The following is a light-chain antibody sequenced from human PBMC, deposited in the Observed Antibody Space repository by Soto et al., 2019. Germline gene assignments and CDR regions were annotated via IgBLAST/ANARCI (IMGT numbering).Light chain of an antibody. V-gene: IGKV3-11*01. CDR3: QQRGNWPS. CDR2: DAS. CDR1: QSVSRY. Sequence: EIALTQSPATLSLSPGEXATLSCRASQSVSRYLACFQQKPGQAPRLLIYDASNRDTGITARFSGSGYGKDFNITISSLEPEDFAVYDCQQRGNWPSFGGGTKVDIK. J-gene: IGKJ4*01.